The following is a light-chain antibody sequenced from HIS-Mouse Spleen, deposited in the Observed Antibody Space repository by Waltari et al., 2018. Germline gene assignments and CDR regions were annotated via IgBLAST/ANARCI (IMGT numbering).Light chain of an antibody. J-gene: IGLJ1*01. Sequence: QSALTQPASVSGSPGQSITISCTGTSSDVGGYNYVSWYRQHPGKAPKLMIYEVSNRPAGVSNRFSGSKSGNKASLTISGLQAEDEADYYCSSYTSSSTPYVFGTGTKVTVL. CDR3: SSYTSSSTPYV. V-gene: IGLV2-14*01. CDR2: EVS. CDR1: SSDVGGYNY.